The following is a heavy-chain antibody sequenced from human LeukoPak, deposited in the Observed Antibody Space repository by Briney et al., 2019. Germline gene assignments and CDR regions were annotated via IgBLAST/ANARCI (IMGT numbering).Heavy chain of an antibody. D-gene: IGHD2-21*02. J-gene: IGHJ4*02. CDR3: ARRDLGGDCYSPDY. CDR1: SGSFRGYY. Sequence: PSETLSLTCTVYSGSFRGYYWSWIRQPPGKGLEWIGEINHSGSTNYNPSLKSRLTISMDMSKNQFSLELSSVTAADTAIYYCARRDLGGDCYSPDYWGQGTLVTVSS. CDR2: INHSGST. V-gene: IGHV4-34*01.